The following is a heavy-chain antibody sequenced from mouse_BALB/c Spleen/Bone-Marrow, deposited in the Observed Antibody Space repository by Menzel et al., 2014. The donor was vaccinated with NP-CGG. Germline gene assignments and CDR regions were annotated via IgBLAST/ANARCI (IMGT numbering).Heavy chain of an antibody. Sequence: VQLQQSGAELVMPGASVKMSCKASGHTFTGYWMHWVKQRPGQGLQWIGAIDTSDSYTSYNQKFKGKATLTVDESSSTAYMQLSSLTSEDSAVYYCARSDYRFDPLPYWGQGTLVTVSA. V-gene: IGHV1-69*01. J-gene: IGHJ3*01. CDR2: IDTSDSYT. CDR1: GHTFTGYW. CDR3: ARSDYRFDPLPY. D-gene: IGHD2-14*01.